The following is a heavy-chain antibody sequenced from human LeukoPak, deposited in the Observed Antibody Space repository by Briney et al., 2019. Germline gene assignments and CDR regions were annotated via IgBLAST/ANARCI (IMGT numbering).Heavy chain of an antibody. V-gene: IGHV3-74*01. J-gene: IGHJ4*02. Sequence: GGSLRLSCAASGFAFSSYEMNWVRQAPGKGLVWVSRINSDVRSTSYADSVKGRFTISRDNAKNTLYLQMHSLRAEDTAVYYCARGELRNRMGIDYWGQGTRVSVSS. CDR1: GFAFSSYE. D-gene: IGHD3-10*01. CDR2: INSDVRST. CDR3: ARGELRNRMGIDY.